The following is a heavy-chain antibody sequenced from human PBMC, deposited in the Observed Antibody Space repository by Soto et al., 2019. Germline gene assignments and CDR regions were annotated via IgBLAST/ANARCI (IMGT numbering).Heavy chain of an antibody. CDR3: ARGGAGGFYDSSGYPTGYYYYGMDV. J-gene: IGHJ6*02. D-gene: IGHD3-22*01. CDR2: INPNSGGT. Sequence: ASVKVTCKASGYTFTGYYMHWVRQAPGQGLEWMGWINPNSGGTNCAQKFQGWVTMTRDTSISTAYMELSRLRSDDTAVYYCARGGAGGFYDSSGYPTGYYYYGMDVWGQGTTVTVSS. CDR1: GYTFTGYY. V-gene: IGHV1-2*04.